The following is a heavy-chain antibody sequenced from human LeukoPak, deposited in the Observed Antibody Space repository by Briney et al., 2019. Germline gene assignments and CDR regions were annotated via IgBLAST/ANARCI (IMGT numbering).Heavy chain of an antibody. CDR3: VKGRDYNNASAYYIGDY. CDR1: GFTFSTHA. V-gene: IGHV3-23*01. Sequence: PGGSLRLSCAASGFTFSTHAMIWVRQAPGKGPDWVSCIAGSGTGTYYTDSVKGRFTISRENSNDTLYLQMNSLRAEDTAVYYCVKGRDYNNASAYYIGDYWGQGTLVTVSS. D-gene: IGHD3-22*01. CDR2: IAGSGTGT. J-gene: IGHJ4*02.